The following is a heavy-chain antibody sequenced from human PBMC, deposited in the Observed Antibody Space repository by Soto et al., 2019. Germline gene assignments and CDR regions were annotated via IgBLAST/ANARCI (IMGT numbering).Heavy chain of an antibody. CDR3: ARESSSRCHGY. V-gene: IGHV1-18*01. CDR1: GYTFTSYG. J-gene: IGHJ4*02. Sequence: QVQLVQSGAEVKKPGASVKVSCKASGYTFTSYGISWVRQAPGQGLEWMGGISAYNGNTNYAQRLQGTVTMTTDTTSSPPYLELRSLTYDDTTVYYCARESSSRCHGYWGQGTLVTVSS. D-gene: IGHD6-13*01. CDR2: ISAYNGNT.